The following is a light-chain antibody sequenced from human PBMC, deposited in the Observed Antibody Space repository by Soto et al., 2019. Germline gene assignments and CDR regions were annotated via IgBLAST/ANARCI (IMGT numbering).Light chain of an antibody. J-gene: IGKJ1*01. Sequence: DIMMTQSPATLSASVGDRVTITCRASQSISSWLAWYQQKPGKAPKLLIYKASSLESGVPSRFSGSGSGTEFTLTISSLQPDDFATYYCQHYYSYSEAFGQGTKVDIK. V-gene: IGKV1-5*03. CDR2: KAS. CDR3: QHYYSYSEA. CDR1: QSISSW.